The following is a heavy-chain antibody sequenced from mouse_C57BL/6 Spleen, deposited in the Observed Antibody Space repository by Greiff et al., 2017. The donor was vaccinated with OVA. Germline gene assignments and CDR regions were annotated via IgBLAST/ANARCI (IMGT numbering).Heavy chain of an antibody. V-gene: IGHV1-72*01. Sequence: QVQLQQPGAELVKPGASVKLSCKASGYTFTSYWMHWVKQRPGRGLEWIGRIDPNSGGTKYNEKFKSKATLTADKPSSTAYMQLSSLTSEDSAVYYCGIITAVVAHYDAMDYWGQGTLVTVSA. CDR2: IDPNSGGT. D-gene: IGHD1-1*01. CDR3: GIITAVVAHYDAMDY. CDR1: GYTFTSYW. J-gene: IGHJ4*01.